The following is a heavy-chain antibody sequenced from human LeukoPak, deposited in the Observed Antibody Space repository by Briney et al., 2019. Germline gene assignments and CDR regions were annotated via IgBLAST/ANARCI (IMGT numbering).Heavy chain of an antibody. Sequence: GGSLRLSCAASGFTSSSYAMNWVRQAPGKGLEWVAVISYDGSNKYYADSVKGRFTISRDNSKNTLYLQMNSLRAEDTAVYYCASLAPIVVVTAVRMDVWGQGTTVTVSS. V-gene: IGHV3-30-3*01. CDR1: GFTSSSYA. CDR3: ASLAPIVVVTAVRMDV. CDR2: ISYDGSNK. D-gene: IGHD2-21*02. J-gene: IGHJ6*02.